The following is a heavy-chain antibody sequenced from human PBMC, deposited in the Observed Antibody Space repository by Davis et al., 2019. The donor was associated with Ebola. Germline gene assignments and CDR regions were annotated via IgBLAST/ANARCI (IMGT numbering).Heavy chain of an antibody. CDR2: INPTSGST. Sequence: GESLKISCAASGYTFTNYYMHWVRQAPGQGLEWMGIINPTSGSTTYAQKFQGRVTMTRDTSTSTVYMELSSLRSEDTAIYYCARDPRARCGGDCYSGYYYYYMDVWGKGSTVTVSS. CDR1: GYTFTNYY. D-gene: IGHD2-21*01. J-gene: IGHJ6*03. CDR3: ARDPRARCGGDCYSGYYYYYMDV. V-gene: IGHV1-46*01.